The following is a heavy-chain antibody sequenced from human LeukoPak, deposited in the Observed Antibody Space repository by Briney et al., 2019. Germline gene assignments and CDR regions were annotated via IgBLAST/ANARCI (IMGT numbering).Heavy chain of an antibody. CDR3: ARVGFTTGFDY. V-gene: IGHV1-69*13. CDR2: IIPIFGTA. Sequence: SVKVSCKASGGTFSSYAISWVRQAPGQGLEWMGGIIPIFGTANYAQNFQDRFTITADESTSTAYMELTSLRSEDTAMYYCARVGFTTGFDYWGQGTLVTVSS. CDR1: GGTFSSYA. D-gene: IGHD1-1*01. J-gene: IGHJ4*02.